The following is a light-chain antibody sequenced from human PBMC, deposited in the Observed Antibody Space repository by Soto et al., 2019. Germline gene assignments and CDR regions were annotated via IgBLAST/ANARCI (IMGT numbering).Light chain of an antibody. V-gene: IGKV3-11*01. CDR2: DAS. Sequence: SLGPLSLSPGDRAPLSSSASRKVGSSYLAWYQQKPGQAPRLLIYDASNRATGIPARFSGSGSGTDFTLTISSLEPEDFAVYYCQQRSNWPWTFGKGTKVDIK. CDR1: RKVGSSY. J-gene: IGKJ1*01. CDR3: QQRSNWPWT.